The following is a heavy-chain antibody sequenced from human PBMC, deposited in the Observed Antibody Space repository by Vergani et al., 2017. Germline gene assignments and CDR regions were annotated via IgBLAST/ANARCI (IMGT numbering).Heavy chain of an antibody. CDR3: ARDEGSYDYAFDI. V-gene: IGHV3-7*03. D-gene: IGHD3-3*01. Sequence: EVQLVESGGGLVQPGGSLRLSCAASGFTFSSYWMSWVRQAPGKGLEWVANIKQDGSEKYYVDSVKGRFTISRDNAKNSLYLQMNSLRAEDTAVYYCARDEGSYDYAFDIWGQGTMVTVSS. J-gene: IGHJ3*02. CDR2: IKQDGSEK. CDR1: GFTFSSYW.